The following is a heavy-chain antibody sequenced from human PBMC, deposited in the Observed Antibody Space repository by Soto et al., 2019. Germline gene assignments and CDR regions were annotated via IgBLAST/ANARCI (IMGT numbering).Heavy chain of an antibody. CDR2: ISDNADRT. D-gene: IGHD1-26*01. V-gene: IGHV3-23*01. CDR1: GFTFSSNS. CDR3: VILALGKFDY. J-gene: IGHJ4*02. Sequence: DVQLLESGGGLVQPGESLRLSCTASGFTFSSNSMAWVRQAPGKGLDWVSSISDNADRTYYADSVKGRFTFSRDNSRNKMYLQMNSLRAEDTAIYYRVILALGKFDYWGQGTLVIVSS.